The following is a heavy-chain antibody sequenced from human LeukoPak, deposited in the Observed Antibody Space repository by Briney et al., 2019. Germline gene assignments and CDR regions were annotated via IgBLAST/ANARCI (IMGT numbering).Heavy chain of an antibody. CDR2: ISYDGSNK. D-gene: IGHD3-16*01. CDR1: GFTFSSYG. J-gene: IGHJ5*02. V-gene: IGHV3-30*03. CDR3: AISGGVNH. Sequence: GGSLRLSCAASGFTFSSYGMHWVRQAPGKGLEWVAVISYDGSNKYYADSVKGRFTISRDNSKNTLYLQMSSLRAEDTAVYYCAISGGVNHWGQGTLVTVSS.